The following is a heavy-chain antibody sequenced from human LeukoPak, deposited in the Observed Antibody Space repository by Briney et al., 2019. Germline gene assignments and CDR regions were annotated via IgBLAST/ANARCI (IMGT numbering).Heavy chain of an antibody. CDR2: IYYSGST. CDR1: GCSMNSYY. D-gene: IGHD5-18*01. V-gene: IGHV4-59*08. J-gene: IGHJ4*02. CDR3: ASHVRLQTFDY. Sequence: PSETLSLTCSVSGCSMNSYYWRWIRQSPGKGLEWIGYIYYSGSTNSNPSPKSRVTISVDTSKNQCSLNLSSVADADTARYYCASHVRLQTFDYWGQGTLVTVSS.